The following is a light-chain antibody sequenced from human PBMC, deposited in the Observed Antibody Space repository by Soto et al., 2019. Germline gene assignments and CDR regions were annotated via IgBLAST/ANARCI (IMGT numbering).Light chain of an antibody. CDR3: QQYNNWPRGT. Sequence: EIVMTQSPATLSVSPGERATLSCRASQTISSNLAWYQQKPGQAPRLLISGASTRATGIPARFSGSWSGTEFTLTISSLQSEDFVVYYCQQYNNWPRGTFGQGTKVEIK. CDR1: QTISSN. V-gene: IGKV3-15*01. CDR2: GAS. J-gene: IGKJ1*01.